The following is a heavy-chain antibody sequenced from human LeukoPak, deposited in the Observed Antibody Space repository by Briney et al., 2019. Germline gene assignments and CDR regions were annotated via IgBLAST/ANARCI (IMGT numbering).Heavy chain of an antibody. CDR2: IYTGGST. D-gene: IGHD1-26*01. Sequence: GGSLRLSCAASGFTVSSNYMSWVRQAPGKGLEWVSVIYTGGSTYYADSVKGRFTIFRDNSKNTLYLQMSSLRAEDTAVYYCARFSSGSFDYWGQGTLVTVSS. CDR3: ARFSSGSFDY. CDR1: GFTVSSNY. J-gene: IGHJ4*02. V-gene: IGHV3-53*01.